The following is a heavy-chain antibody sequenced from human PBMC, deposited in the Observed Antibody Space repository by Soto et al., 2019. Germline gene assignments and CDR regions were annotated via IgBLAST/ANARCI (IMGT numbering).Heavy chain of an antibody. D-gene: IGHD3-22*01. V-gene: IGHV3-23*01. CDR3: AKRYYYDSSGYSASHY. CDR1: GFTFSSYA. J-gene: IGHJ4*02. CDR2: ISGSGGST. Sequence: PGGSLRLSCAASGFTFSSYAMSWVRQAPGKGLEWVSAISGSGGSTYYADSVKGRFTISRDNSKNTLYLQMNSLRAEDTAVYYCAKRYYYDSSGYSASHYWGQGTLVTVSS.